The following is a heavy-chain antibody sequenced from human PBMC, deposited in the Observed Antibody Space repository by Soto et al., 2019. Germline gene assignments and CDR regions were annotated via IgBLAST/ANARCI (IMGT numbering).Heavy chain of an antibody. D-gene: IGHD3-22*01. V-gene: IGHV4-59*01. CDR2: VYYSGST. CDR1: GGSISGYY. J-gene: IGHJ4*02. Sequence: SETLSLTCTVSGGSISGYYWSWIRQPPGKGLEWIGYVYYSGSTNYNPSVKSRVTMSVDTSKNQFSLKMNSVTAADTAVYHCARDINPDYYDSSGYYGYWGQGTLVTVSS. CDR3: ARDINPDYYDSSGYYGY.